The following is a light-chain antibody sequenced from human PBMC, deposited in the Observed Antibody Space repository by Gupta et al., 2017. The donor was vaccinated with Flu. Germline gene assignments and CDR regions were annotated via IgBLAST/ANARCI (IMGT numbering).Light chain of an antibody. CDR2: KAS. J-gene: IGKJ2*01. V-gene: IGKV1-5*03. CDR3: HQYDTYPYT. Sequence: PSTLSASVGDRVTLTCRASQSISSWLAWYQQRPGKAPMLLMYKASDLQSGVPSRFSGSGSGTEFTLTITSLQPDDFATYYCHQYDTYPYTFGQGTKLEIK. CDR1: QSISSW.